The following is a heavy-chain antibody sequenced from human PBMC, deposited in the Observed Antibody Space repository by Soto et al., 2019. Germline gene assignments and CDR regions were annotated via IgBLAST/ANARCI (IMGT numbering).Heavy chain of an antibody. CDR1: GFTFSSYA. J-gene: IGHJ6*02. D-gene: IGHD1-20*01. CDR3: ARDNWNGAYYGLDV. V-gene: IGHV3-23*01. CDR2: ISGSGGTT. Sequence: EVQLLESGGGLGQPGGSLRLSCAASGFTFSSYAMTWVRQAPGQGLEWVASISGSGGTTNYADSVKGRFTISRDNSKNTAYLQMNSLRAEDTAVYYCARDNWNGAYYGLDVWGQGTTVTVS.